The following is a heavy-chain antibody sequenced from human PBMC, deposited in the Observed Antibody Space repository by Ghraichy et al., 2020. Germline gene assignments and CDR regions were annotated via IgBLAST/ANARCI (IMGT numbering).Heavy chain of an antibody. CDR2: FDPEDGET. CDR1: GYTLTESS. Sequence: ASVKVSCKVSGYTLTESSMHWVRQAPGKGLEWMGGFDPEDGETIYAQKFQGRVTMTEDTSTDTAYMELSSLRSEDTAVYYCATAIPPSGGWYPYYFDYWGQGTLVTVSS. V-gene: IGHV1-24*01. D-gene: IGHD2-15*01. J-gene: IGHJ4*02. CDR3: ATAIPPSGGWYPYYFDY.